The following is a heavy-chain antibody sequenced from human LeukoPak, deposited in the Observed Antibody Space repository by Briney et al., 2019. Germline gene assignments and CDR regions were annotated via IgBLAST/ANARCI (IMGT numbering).Heavy chain of an antibody. V-gene: IGHV6-1*01. CDR2: TYYRSKWSN. CDR1: GDRVSANRVG. CDR3: ARSRNYAMDV. Sequence: SQTLSLTCVISGDRVSANRVGWHGIRQSPSRALEWLGKTYYRSKWSNDYAVPVKSRITINPDTSKNQFSLQLNSVTPDDTAVYYCARSRNYAMDVWGQGTTVTVSS. J-gene: IGHJ6*02.